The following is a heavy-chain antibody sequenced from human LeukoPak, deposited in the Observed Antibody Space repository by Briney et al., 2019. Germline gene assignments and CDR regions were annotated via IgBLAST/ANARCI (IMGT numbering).Heavy chain of an antibody. CDR1: GHTLTELS. D-gene: IGHD2-15*01. Sequence: GASVKVSCKVSGHTLTELSMHWVRQAPGKGLEWMGGFDPEDGETIYAQKFQGRVTMTEDTSTDTAYMELSSLRSEDTAVYYCATSHCSGGSCYSSYYYYMDVWGKGTTVTVSS. V-gene: IGHV1-24*01. J-gene: IGHJ6*03. CDR3: ATSHCSGGSCYSSYYYYMDV. CDR2: FDPEDGET.